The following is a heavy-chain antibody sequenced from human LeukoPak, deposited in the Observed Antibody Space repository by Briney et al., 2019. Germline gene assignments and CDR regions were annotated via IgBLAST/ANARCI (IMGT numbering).Heavy chain of an antibody. CDR1: GASISNSNW. J-gene: IGHJ5*02. CDR2: IYHSGST. D-gene: IGHD3-16*01. Sequence: SGTLSLTCAVAGASISNSNWWTWVRQPPGKGLEWIGEIYHSGSTNYKPSLKSRATISVDKSKNQFSLKLNSVTTADTAVYYCARHYGPWGQGTLVTVSS. CDR3: ARHYGP. V-gene: IGHV4-4*02.